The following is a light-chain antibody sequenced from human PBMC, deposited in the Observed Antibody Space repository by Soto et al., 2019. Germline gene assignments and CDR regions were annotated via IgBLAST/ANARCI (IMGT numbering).Light chain of an antibody. CDR1: QSINNN. J-gene: IGKJ4*01. CDR3: QQYYSFPQP. V-gene: IGKV3-15*01. CDR2: GAS. Sequence: PGERATLSCRASQSINNNLAWYQRTPGQAPRLLIYGASTRATGIPDRFSGSGSGTEFALTISSLQSEDFATYYCQQYYSFPQPVGGGTKVDIK.